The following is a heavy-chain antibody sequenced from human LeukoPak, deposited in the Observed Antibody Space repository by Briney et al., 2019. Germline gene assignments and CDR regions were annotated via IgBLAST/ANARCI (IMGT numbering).Heavy chain of an antibody. CDR2: IYHSGST. J-gene: IGHJ4*02. D-gene: IGHD6-13*01. Sequence: SETLSLTCAVSGYSISSGYYWGWIRQPPGKGLEWIGSIYHSGSTYYNPSLKSRVTISVDTSKNQFSLKLSSVTAADTAVYYCARDKGSAAAGTNDYWGQGTLVTGPS. V-gene: IGHV4-38-2*02. CDR1: GYSISSGYY. CDR3: ARDKGSAAAGTNDY.